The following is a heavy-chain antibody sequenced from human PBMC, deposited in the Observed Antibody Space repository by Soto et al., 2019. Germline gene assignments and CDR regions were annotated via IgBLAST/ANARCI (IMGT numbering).Heavy chain of an antibody. CDR1: GYTFTSYA. CDR3: ARERHARDSSGRFDY. J-gene: IGHJ4*02. CDR2: IIPIFGTA. Sequence: GASVKVSCKASGYTFTSYAISWVRQAPGQGLEWMGGIIPIFGTANYAQKFQGRVTITADESTSTAYMELSSLRSEDTAVYYCARERHARDSSGRFDYWGQGTLVTVSS. V-gene: IGHV1-69*13. D-gene: IGHD3-22*01.